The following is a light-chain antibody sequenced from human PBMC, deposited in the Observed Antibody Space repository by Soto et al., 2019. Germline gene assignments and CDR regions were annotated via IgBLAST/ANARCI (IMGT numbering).Light chain of an antibody. CDR1: SSSKW. CDR2: DVS. V-gene: IGKV1-5*01. Sequence: DIQMTQSPSTLAAYVGDTVTMTCRSSSKWLAWYQKKPGKAPKLLIYDVSNLERGVPPRFSGSTSGAESTLTITGLQPDDLGTDYCQHNTDFTFGQGTKVEIK. CDR3: QHNTDFT. J-gene: IGKJ2*01.